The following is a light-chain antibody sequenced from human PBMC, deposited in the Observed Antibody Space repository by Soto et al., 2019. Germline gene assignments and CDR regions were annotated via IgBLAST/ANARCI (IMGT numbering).Light chain of an antibody. J-gene: IGLJ2*01. CDR2: ENN. Sequence: QSVLTQPPSVSAAPGQKVTISCSGSSSNIGNNYLSWYQQLPGTAPKLLIYENNKRPSGIPDRFSGSKSDTSATLGITGLQTGDEADYYCGSWDSSLSAVVFGGGTKLTVL. V-gene: IGLV1-51*02. CDR1: SSNIGNNY. CDR3: GSWDSSLSAVV.